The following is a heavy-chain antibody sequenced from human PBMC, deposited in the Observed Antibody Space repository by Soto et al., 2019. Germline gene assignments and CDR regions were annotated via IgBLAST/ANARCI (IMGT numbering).Heavy chain of an antibody. Sequence: LSLTCTVSGGSISSGGYYWSWIRQHPGKGLEWIGYIYYSGSTYYNPSLKSRVTISVDTSKNQFSLKLSSVTAADTAVYYCASSLHDYGDYYWFDPWGQGTLVTVSS. CDR2: IYYSGST. CDR1: GGSISSGGYY. V-gene: IGHV4-31*03. J-gene: IGHJ5*02. CDR3: ASSLHDYGDYYWFDP. D-gene: IGHD4-17*01.